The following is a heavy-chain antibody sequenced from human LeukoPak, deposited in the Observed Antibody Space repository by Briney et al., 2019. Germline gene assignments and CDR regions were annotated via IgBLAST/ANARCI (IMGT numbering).Heavy chain of an antibody. Sequence: GASVKVSCKASGYTFTSYYMHWVRQAPGQGLEWMGIINPSGGSTSYAQKFQGRVTMTRDTSTSTVYMELSSLRSEDTAVYYCARERINPVLWFGELSNNWFDPWGQGTLVTVSS. J-gene: IGHJ5*02. D-gene: IGHD3-10*01. V-gene: IGHV1-46*01. CDR1: GYTFTSYY. CDR2: INPSGGST. CDR3: ARERINPVLWFGELSNNWFDP.